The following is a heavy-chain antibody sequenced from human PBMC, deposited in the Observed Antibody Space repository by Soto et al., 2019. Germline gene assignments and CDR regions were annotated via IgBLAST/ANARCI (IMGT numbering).Heavy chain of an antibody. V-gene: IGHV5-51*01. CDR2: IYPGDSDT. CDR1: GYSFTIYC. D-gene: IGHD1-26*01. CDR3: ARRSATTPAYYYGMDV. J-gene: IGHJ6*02. Sequence: GESLKISCKGSGYSFTIYCIGWVLQMPWKGLEWMGIIYPGDSDTRYSPSFQGQVTISADKSISTAYLQWSSLKASDTAMYYCARRSATTPAYYYGMDVWGQGTTVTVSS.